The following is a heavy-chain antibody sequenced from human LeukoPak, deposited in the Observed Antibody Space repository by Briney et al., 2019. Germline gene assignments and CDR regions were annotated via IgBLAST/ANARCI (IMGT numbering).Heavy chain of an antibody. CDR2: IYYSGST. Sequence: SETLSLTCTVSGGSISSYYWSWIRQPPGKGLEWIGYIYYSGSTNYNPSLKSRVTISVDTSKNQFSLKLSSVTAADTAVYYCAKGPLYVLRYFDWLTGFDAFDIWGQGTMVTVSS. D-gene: IGHD3-9*01. J-gene: IGHJ3*02. V-gene: IGHV4-59*01. CDR1: GGSISSYY. CDR3: AKGPLYVLRYFDWLTGFDAFDI.